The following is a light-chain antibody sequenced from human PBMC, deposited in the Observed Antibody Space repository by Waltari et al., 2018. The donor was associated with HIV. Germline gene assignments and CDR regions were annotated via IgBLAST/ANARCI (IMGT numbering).Light chain of an antibody. J-gene: IGKJ1*01. CDR3: HKYYNYPRT. CDR1: QGISSY. CDR2: AAS. Sequence: AIRMTQSPSSFSASTGDRVTITCRASQGISSYLAWYQQKPGKAPRLLIYAASTLQSGVPSGFSGSGSGTEFTLSISCLQSEDFATYYCHKYYNYPRTFGQGTKVEIK. V-gene: IGKV1-8*01.